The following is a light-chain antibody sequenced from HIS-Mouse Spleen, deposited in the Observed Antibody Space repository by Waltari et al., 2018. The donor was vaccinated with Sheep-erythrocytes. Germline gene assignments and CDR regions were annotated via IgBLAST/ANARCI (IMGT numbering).Light chain of an antibody. CDR1: TSDVCGYNY. V-gene: IGLV2-11*01. Sequence: QSALTHPRPVSGSPGQSVTTPCTATTSDVCGYNYVPWYQQHPGKAPKLMIYDVSKRPSGVPDRFSGSKSGNTASLTISGLQAEDEADYYCCSYAGSYNHVFATGTKVTVL. J-gene: IGLJ1*01. CDR3: CSYAGSYNHV. CDR2: DVS.